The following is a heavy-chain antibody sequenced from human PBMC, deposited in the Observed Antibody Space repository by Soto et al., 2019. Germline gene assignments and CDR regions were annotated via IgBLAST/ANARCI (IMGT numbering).Heavy chain of an antibody. CDR1: GFTFSNAW. D-gene: IGHD6-19*01. CDR3: RTQWLD. J-gene: IGHJ4*02. CDR2: IKKQADGGTT. V-gene: IGHV3-15*01. Sequence: EVQLVESGGGLVKPGGSLRLSCAASGFTFSNAWMSWVRQAPGKGLEWVGLIKKQADGGTTEYAAPLKGRFTISRDDSDNTLYLQMSSLQTEDTAVYYCRTQWLDWGQGTLVTVSS.